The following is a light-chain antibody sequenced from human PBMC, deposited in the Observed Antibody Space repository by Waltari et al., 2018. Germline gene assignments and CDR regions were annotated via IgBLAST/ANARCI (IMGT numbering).Light chain of an antibody. Sequence: QLVLTQSPSASASLGASVKLTCTLSSGHSSNIIAWLQQQPEKGPRYLMKVNSDGSHNKGDEVPDRFSCSSSGAERYLTISTVQSEDEADYYCQTGGHGTWVFGGGTKLTVL. V-gene: IGLV4-69*01. J-gene: IGLJ3*02. CDR2: VNSDGSH. CDR1: SGHSSNI. CDR3: QTGGHGTWV.